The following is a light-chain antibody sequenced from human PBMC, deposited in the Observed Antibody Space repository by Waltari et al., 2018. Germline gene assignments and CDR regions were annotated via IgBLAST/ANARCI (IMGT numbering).Light chain of an antibody. CDR3: QHYESLPVT. J-gene: IGKJ1*01. V-gene: IGKV3-20*01. CDR2: RAS. Sequence: EIVLTQSPGTLSLSPGERATLSCRASQSISKYLAWYQQKPGKAPRLLIYRASSRAAGIPDRFSGSGSGTDFSLTISRLEPEDFAVYYCQHYESLPVTFGQGTKVEIK. CDR1: QSISKY.